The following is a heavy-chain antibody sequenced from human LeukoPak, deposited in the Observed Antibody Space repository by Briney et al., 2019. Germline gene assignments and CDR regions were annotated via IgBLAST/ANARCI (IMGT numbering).Heavy chain of an antibody. D-gene: IGHD3-10*01. Sequence: GASVKVSCKASGYTFTSYAMHWVRQAPGQRLEWMGWINAGNGNTKYSQKFQGRVTITRDTSASTAYMELSSLRSEDTAVYYCARDRAPGDAFDIWGQGTMVTVSS. J-gene: IGHJ3*02. CDR3: ARDRAPGDAFDI. CDR1: GYTFTSYA. CDR2: INAGNGNT. V-gene: IGHV1-3*01.